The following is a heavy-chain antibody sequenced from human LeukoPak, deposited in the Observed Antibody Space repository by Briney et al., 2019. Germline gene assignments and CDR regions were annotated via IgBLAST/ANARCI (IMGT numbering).Heavy chain of an antibody. CDR1: GGSVSSGSYY. J-gene: IGHJ4*02. Sequence: SETLSLTCPVSGGSVSSGSYYWSWIRQPPGKGLEWIGSIYYSGSTYYNPSLKSRVTISVDTSKNQFSLKLSSVTAADTAVYYCARQSRGSQHNYPDYWGQGTLVTVSS. CDR3: ARQSRGSQHNYPDY. CDR2: IYYSGST. D-gene: IGHD2-21*01. V-gene: IGHV4-39*01.